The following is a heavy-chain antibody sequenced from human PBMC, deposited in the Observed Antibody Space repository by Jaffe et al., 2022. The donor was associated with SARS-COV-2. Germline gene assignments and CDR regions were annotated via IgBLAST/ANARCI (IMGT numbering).Heavy chain of an antibody. CDR1: GFTFSNAW. V-gene: IGHV3-15*01. CDR2: IKSKTDGGTT. CDR3: TTASSGWFYAFDI. Sequence: EVQLVESGGGLVKPGGSLRLSCAASGFTFSNAWMSWVRQAPGKGLEWVGRIKSKTDGGTTDYAAPVKGRFTISRDDSKNTLYLQMNSLKTEDTAVYYCTTASSGWFYAFDIWGQGTMVTVSS. J-gene: IGHJ3*02. D-gene: IGHD6-19*01.